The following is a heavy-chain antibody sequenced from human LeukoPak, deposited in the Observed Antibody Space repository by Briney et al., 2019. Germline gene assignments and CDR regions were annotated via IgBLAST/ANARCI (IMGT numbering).Heavy chain of an antibody. CDR2: VSAYNGKT. J-gene: IGHJ4*02. Sequence: APVKVSCKASGLSFTSCYFGWVRQAPGKGLEWLGWVSAYNGKTKYAQNLQGRVTMSTVTSTTTAYMDLRSLTSDDTAVYYCARADSSWPPYFDYWGQGTLVTVSS. D-gene: IGHD5-18*01. V-gene: IGHV1-18*01. CDR1: GLSFTSCY. CDR3: ARADSSWPPYFDY.